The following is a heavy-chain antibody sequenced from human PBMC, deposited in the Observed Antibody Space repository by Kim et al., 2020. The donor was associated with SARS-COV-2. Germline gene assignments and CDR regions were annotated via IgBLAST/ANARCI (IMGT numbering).Heavy chain of an antibody. V-gene: IGHV1-69*13. D-gene: IGHD3-9*01. CDR1: GGTFSSYA. J-gene: IGHJ6*02. Sequence: SVKVSCKASGGTFSSYAISWVRQAPGQGLEWMGGIIPIFGTANYAQKFQGRVTITADESTSTAYMELSSLRSEDTAVYYCAHSTILTGLHATEYYYYGMDVWGQGTTVTVSS. CDR3: AHSTILTGLHATEYYYYGMDV. CDR2: IIPIFGTA.